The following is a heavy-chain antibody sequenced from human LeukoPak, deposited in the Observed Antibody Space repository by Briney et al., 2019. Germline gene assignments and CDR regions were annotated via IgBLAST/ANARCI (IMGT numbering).Heavy chain of an antibody. Sequence: GGSLKLSCAASGFTFSSYWMSWVRQAPGKGLEWVANIKQDGSEKYYVDSVKGRFTISRDNAKNSLYLQMNSLRAEDTAVYYCARQGGYNYALLRNWFDPWGQGTLVTVSS. CDR1: GFTFSSYW. D-gene: IGHD5-18*01. J-gene: IGHJ5*02. V-gene: IGHV3-7*01. CDR3: ARQGGYNYALLRNWFDP. CDR2: IKQDGSEK.